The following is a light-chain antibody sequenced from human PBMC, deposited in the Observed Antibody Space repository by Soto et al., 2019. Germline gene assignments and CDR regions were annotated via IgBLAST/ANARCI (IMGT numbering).Light chain of an antibody. CDR1: QSVSSSY. J-gene: IGKJ2*01. V-gene: IGKV3-20*01. Sequence: EIVLTQSPGTLSLSPGERATLSCRASQSVSSSYLAWYQQKPGQAPRLLIYGASSRATGIPDRFSGSGSGTDFPLTISSLELEDIAVYYCQQYRSSPPYTFGQGNKLEIK. CDR2: GAS. CDR3: QQYRSSPPYT.